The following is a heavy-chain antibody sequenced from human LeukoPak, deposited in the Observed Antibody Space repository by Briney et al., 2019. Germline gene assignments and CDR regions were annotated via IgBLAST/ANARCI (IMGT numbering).Heavy chain of an antibody. CDR2: INPNSGAT. CDR1: GYTFIDYD. V-gene: IGHV1-2*02. D-gene: IGHD2-2*01. CDR3: ARVKKLMPEFEF. Sequence: ASVKVSCKSSGYTFIDYDIHWVRQAPGQGLEWMGWINPNSGATKYAQKFQGRVSMTRDTSINTAYMDLTNLRSDDTAIFYCARVKKLMPEFEFWGQGTLVTVSS. J-gene: IGHJ4*02.